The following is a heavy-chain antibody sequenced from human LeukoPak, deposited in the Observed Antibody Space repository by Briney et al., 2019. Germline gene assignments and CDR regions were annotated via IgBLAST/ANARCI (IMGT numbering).Heavy chain of an antibody. D-gene: IGHD3-10*01. CDR3: ARDLSGIFDP. Sequence: SQTLSLTCAISGDSVLSNRAAWNWIRQSPSRGLEWLGRTFYRSKWYSDYAVSVKSRMTINPDTSRNRLSLQLNSVTPEDTAVYYCARDLSGIFDPWGQGTLVTVSP. J-gene: IGHJ5*02. V-gene: IGHV6-1*01. CDR1: GDSVLSNRAA. CDR2: TFYRSKWYS.